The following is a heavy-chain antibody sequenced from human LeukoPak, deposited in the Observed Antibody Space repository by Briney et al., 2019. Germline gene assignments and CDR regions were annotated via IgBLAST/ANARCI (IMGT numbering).Heavy chain of an antibody. D-gene: IGHD3-16*01. CDR3: ARDFGELPVDY. CDR2: ISYDGSNK. CDR1: GFTFSSYA. Sequence: GRSLRLSCAASGFTFSSYAMRWVRQAPGKGLEWVAVISYDGSNKYYADSVKGRFTISRDNSKNTLYLQMNSLRAEDTAVYYCARDFGELPVDYWGQGTLVTVSS. J-gene: IGHJ4*02. V-gene: IGHV3-30*01.